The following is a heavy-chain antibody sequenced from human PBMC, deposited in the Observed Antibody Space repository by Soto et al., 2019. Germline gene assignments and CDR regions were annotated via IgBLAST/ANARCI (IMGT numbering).Heavy chain of an antibody. CDR2: ISGSGGST. CDR3: AKDLSRGYCSSTSCYPGYAFDI. CDR1: GFTLSSYA. J-gene: IGHJ3*02. Sequence: GGSLRLSCAASGFTLSSYAMSWVRQAPGKGLEWVSAISGSGGSTYYADSVKGRLTISRDNSKNTLYLQMNSLRAEDTAVYYCAKDLSRGYCSSTSCYPGYAFDIWGQGTMVTVSS. D-gene: IGHD2-2*01. V-gene: IGHV3-23*01.